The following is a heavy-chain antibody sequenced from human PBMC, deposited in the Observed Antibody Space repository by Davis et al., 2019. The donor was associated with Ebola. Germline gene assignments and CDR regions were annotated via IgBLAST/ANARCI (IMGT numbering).Heavy chain of an antibody. CDR1: GGTFNSFA. Sequence: SVKVSCKTSGGTFNSFAIGWVRQAPGQGLEWMGGIIPMFRSANYADKFQGRVTITADESAKTAYMELTSLRSEDTAVYYCARGYSSYEDRFDYWGQGTLVTVSS. CDR2: IIPMFRSA. CDR3: ARGYSSYEDRFDY. D-gene: IGHD5-12*01. V-gene: IGHV1-69*13. J-gene: IGHJ4*02.